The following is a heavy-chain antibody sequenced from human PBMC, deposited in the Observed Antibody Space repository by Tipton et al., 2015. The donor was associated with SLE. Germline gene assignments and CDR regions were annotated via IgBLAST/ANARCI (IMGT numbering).Heavy chain of an antibody. CDR3: AKDFYGDYGGLDY. J-gene: IGHJ4*02. D-gene: IGHD4-17*01. Sequence: GSLRLSCSASGFTFSTHPMHWVRQAPGKGLEYVSAISSYGDSTYYADSVKGRFTISRDNSKNTLYLQMSSLTTEDTAVYYCAKDFYGDYGGLDYWGQGTLVTVSS. CDR2: ISSYGDST. V-gene: IGHV3-64D*06. CDR1: GFTFSTHP.